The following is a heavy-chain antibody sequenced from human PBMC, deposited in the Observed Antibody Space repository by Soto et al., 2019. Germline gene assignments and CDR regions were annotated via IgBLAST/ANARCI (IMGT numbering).Heavy chain of an antibody. Sequence: GGSLRLSCAASGFTFSSYAMSWVRQAPGKGLEWVSAISGSGGSTYYADSVKGRFTISRDNSKNTLYLQMNSLRAEDTAVYYCAKDLSQPVRYVPDWDSWGQGTLVTVSS. J-gene: IGHJ4*02. CDR1: GFTFSSYA. CDR3: AKDLSQPVRYVPDWDS. D-gene: IGHD3-9*01. V-gene: IGHV3-23*01. CDR2: ISGSGGST.